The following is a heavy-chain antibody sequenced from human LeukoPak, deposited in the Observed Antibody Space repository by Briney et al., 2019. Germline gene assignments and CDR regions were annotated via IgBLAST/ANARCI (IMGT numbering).Heavy chain of an antibody. CDR1: GFTFRSYS. Sequence: GGSLRLSCAASGFTFRSYSMNWVRQAPGKGLEWVSYISGSSSTIYYADSVKGRFTISRDNAKNSLYLQMNSLSEEDTAVYYCARAGGISGDYFDYWGQGTLVTVSS. D-gene: IGHD3-16*02. J-gene: IGHJ4*02. CDR3: ARAGGISGDYFDY. CDR2: ISGSSSTI. V-gene: IGHV3-48*02.